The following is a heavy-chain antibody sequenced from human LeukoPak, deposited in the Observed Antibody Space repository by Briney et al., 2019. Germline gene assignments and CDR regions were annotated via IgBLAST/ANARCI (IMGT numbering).Heavy chain of an antibody. CDR1: GFTFSSYG. CDR2: MSKDGRKT. CDR3: ARETNYFGSGSFPDD. J-gene: IGHJ4*02. V-gene: IGHV3-30*03. D-gene: IGHD3-10*01. Sequence: GGSLRLSCAASGFTFSSYGMHWVRQAPGRGLEWVALMSKDGRKTRYADFVVGRASISRDNSKSMLFPQMDSLKTEDTAIYYCARETNYFGSGSFPDDWGQGTLVTVSS.